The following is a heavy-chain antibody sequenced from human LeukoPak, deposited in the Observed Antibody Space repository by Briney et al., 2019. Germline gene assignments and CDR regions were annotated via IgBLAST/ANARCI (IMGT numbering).Heavy chain of an antibody. Sequence: GGSLRLSCAASGFTFSSYAMHWVRQAPGKGLEWVAVISYDGSNKYYADSVKGRFTISRDNSKNTLYLQMNSLRAEDTAVYYCAVGPAAIHNWFDPWGQGTLVTVSS. D-gene: IGHD2-2*01. J-gene: IGHJ5*02. V-gene: IGHV3-30-3*01. CDR3: AVGPAAIHNWFDP. CDR2: ISYDGSNK. CDR1: GFTFSSYA.